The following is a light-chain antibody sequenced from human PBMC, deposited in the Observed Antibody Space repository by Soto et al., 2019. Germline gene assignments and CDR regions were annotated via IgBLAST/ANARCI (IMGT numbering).Light chain of an antibody. Sequence: DIALTQSPGTLSLSPGDRAILSCRASQSVNSGSLAWYQQRPGQAPMLLIYGATIRATGIPDKFSGSGSGTDFTLTISRLEPEDFAVYYCQQYGSSVRTFGQGTKVEIK. V-gene: IGKV3-20*01. CDR2: GAT. CDR1: QSVNSGS. CDR3: QQYGSSVRT. J-gene: IGKJ1*01.